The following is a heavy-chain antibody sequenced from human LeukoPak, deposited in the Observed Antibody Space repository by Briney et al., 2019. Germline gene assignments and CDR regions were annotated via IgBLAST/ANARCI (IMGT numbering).Heavy chain of an antibody. D-gene: IGHD6-6*01. CDR1: GDSISYYY. V-gene: IGHV4-59*08. CDR3: ARQTMNIAARPGWFDP. J-gene: IGHJ5*02. Sequence: SETLSLTCTVSGDSISYYYWSWIRQPPGKGLEWIGKIYYSGNTNYNPSLKSRVTISVDTSKNQFSLKLSSVTAADTAVYYCARQTMNIAARPGWFDPWGQGTLVTVSS. CDR2: IYYSGNT.